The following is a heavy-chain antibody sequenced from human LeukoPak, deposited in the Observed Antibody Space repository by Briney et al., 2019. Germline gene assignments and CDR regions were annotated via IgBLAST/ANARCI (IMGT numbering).Heavy chain of an antibody. J-gene: IGHJ5*02. CDR3: ARGRLLMRFDP. V-gene: IGHV4-4*02. Sequence: SETLSLTCAVSGGSISSSNWWSWVRQPPGKGLEWIGEIYHSGSTNYNPSLKSRVTISVGKSKKQFSLKLSSVTAADTAVYYCARGRLLMRFDPWGQGTLVTVSS. D-gene: IGHD3-16*01. CDR1: GGSISSSNW. CDR2: IYHSGST.